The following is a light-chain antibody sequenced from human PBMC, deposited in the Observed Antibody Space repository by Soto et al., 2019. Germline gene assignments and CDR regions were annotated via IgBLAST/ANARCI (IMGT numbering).Light chain of an antibody. CDR3: SSYTGTNTWV. Sequence: QSALTQPPSASGSPGQSVTISCTGTSSDAGGYNYVSWYQQHPGKAPKLMIYEVNKRPSGVPDRFSGSKSDNTASLTVSGLQAEDEADYYCSSYTGTNTWVFGGGTKLTVL. CDR2: EVN. CDR1: SSDAGGYNY. J-gene: IGLJ3*02. V-gene: IGLV2-8*01.